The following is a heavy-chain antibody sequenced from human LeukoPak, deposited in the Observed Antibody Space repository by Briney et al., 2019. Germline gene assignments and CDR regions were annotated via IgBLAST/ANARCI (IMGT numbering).Heavy chain of an antibody. Sequence: GASVKVSCKASGYTFTSYYMHWVRQAPGQGLEWMGWINPNSGGTNYAQKFQGRVTMTRDTSISTAYMELSRLRSDDTAVYYCARSSRERWLQRPLDFDYWGQGTLVTVSS. CDR3: ARSSRERWLQRPLDFDY. V-gene: IGHV1-2*02. CDR1: GYTFTSYY. D-gene: IGHD5-12*01. CDR2: INPNSGGT. J-gene: IGHJ4*02.